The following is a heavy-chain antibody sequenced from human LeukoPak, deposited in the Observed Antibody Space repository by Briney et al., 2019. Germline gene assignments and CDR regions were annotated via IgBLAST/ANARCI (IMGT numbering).Heavy chain of an antibody. CDR2: LYYSGST. CDR3: AREYCSGGSCYFDY. J-gene: IGHJ4*02. V-gene: IGHV4-39*02. Sequence: SETLSLTCTVSGGSISSSSYYWGWIRQPPGKGLEWIGSLYYSGSTYQNPSLKSRVTISVDTSKNQFSLKLSSVTAADTAVYYCAREYCSGGSCYFDYWGQGTLVTVSS. D-gene: IGHD2-15*01. CDR1: GGSISSSSYY.